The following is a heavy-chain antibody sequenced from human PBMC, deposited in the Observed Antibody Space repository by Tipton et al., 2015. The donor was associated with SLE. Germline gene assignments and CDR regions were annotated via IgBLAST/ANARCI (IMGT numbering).Heavy chain of an antibody. CDR3: ARDLFVSMFQGVFDF. D-gene: IGHD3-10*01. CDR2: ISGSSYDI. Sequence: SLRLSCEGSGFTFSAYPMSWVRQAPGKGMEWVSSISGSSYDIKYADSLRGRFTISRDNAKNSLYLEMNSLRAEDTAVYYCARDLFVSMFQGVFDFWGRGILVTVSS. CDR1: GFTFSAYP. J-gene: IGHJ4*02. V-gene: IGHV3-21*01.